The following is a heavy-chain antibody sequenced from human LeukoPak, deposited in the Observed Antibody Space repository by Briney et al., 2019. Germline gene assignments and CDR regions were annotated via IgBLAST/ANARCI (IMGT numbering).Heavy chain of an antibody. Sequence: SVKVSCKASGGTFSSYAISWVRQAPGQGLEWMGGIIPIFGTANYAQKFEGRVTITADESTSTAYMELSSLRSEDTAVYYCAVGLGYCSSTSCYMDYWGQGTLVTVSS. CDR2: IIPIFGTA. D-gene: IGHD2-2*02. J-gene: IGHJ4*02. CDR3: AVGLGYCSSTSCYMDY. CDR1: GGTFSSYA. V-gene: IGHV1-69*13.